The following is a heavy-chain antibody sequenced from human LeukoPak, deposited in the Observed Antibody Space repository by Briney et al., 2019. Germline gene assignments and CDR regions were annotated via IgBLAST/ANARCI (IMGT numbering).Heavy chain of an antibody. CDR2: MNPNSGNT. CDR1: GYTFTSDD. CDR3: ARGIAAAGTPLEFDY. V-gene: IGHV1-8*01. D-gene: IGHD6-13*01. Sequence: ASVKVSCKASGYTFTSDDINWVRQATGQGLEWMGWMNPNSGNTGYAQKFQGRVTMTRNTSISTAYMELSSLRSEDTAVYYCARGIAAAGTPLEFDYWGQGTLVTVSS. J-gene: IGHJ4*02.